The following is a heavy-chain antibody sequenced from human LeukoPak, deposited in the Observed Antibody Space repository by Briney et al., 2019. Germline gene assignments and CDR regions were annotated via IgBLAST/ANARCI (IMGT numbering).Heavy chain of an antibody. CDR1: GYTFTSYG. CDR2: ISAYNGNT. D-gene: IGHD2-15*01. Sequence: GASVKVSCKASGYTFTSYGISWVRQAPGQGLEWMGWISAYNGNTNYAQKLQGRVTMTTDTSTSTAYMELRSLRSDDTAVYYCARDLLGYCSGGSCYAPFDYWGQGTLVTVSS. CDR3: ARDLLGYCSGGSCYAPFDY. J-gene: IGHJ4*02. V-gene: IGHV1-18*01.